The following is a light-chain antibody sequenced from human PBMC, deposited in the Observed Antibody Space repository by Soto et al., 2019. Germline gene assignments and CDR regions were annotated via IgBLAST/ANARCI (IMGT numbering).Light chain of an antibody. CDR3: GTWDSSLSAWV. V-gene: IGLV1-51*01. CDR1: SSNIGNSY. CDR2: ETD. J-gene: IGLJ3*02. Sequence: QSVLTQPPSVSAAPGQKVTISCSGSSSNIGNSYVSWYRQLTGTAPKLLIYETDKRTTGTPERFSGSKSGTSATLGITGLQTGDEADYYCGTWDSSLSAWVFGGGTKLTVL.